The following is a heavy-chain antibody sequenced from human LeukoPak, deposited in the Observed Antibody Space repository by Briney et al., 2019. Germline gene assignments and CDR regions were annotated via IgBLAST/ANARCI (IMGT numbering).Heavy chain of an antibody. CDR3: ARVGGHCYGSGSFYF. D-gene: IGHD3-10*01. J-gene: IGHJ4*02. V-gene: IGHV1-2*02. CDR1: GYTLTAFY. CDR2: INPNTGDT. Sequence: ASVKVSCKASGYTLTAFYLHWGRQAPGQGPEWMGWINPNTGDTDCALRFQGRVTLTRDTSTSTAYMELTGLRSDDTAVYYCARVGGHCYGSGSFYFWGQGTLVTVSS.